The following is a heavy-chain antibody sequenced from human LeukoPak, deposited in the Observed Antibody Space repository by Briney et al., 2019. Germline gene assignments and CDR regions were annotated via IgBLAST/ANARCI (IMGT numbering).Heavy chain of an antibody. V-gene: IGHV4-59*01. Sequence: PSETLSLTCTVSGGSMSSYYWSWIRQPPGKGLEWIRYIYYSGSTNYNPSLKSRVTISVDTSKNQFSLKLSSVTAADTAVYYCARMRFGEFALGYWGQGTLVTVSS. D-gene: IGHD3-10*01. CDR3: ARMRFGEFALGY. J-gene: IGHJ4*02. CDR1: GGSMSSYY. CDR2: IYYSGST.